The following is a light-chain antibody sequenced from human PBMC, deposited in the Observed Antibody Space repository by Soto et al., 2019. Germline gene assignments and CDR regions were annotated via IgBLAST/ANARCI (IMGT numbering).Light chain of an antibody. CDR2: WAS. J-gene: IGKJ2*01. CDR3: QQYESTPPT. Sequence: DIVMTQSPDSLAVSLGERATINCKSSQSVLYSSTNKNYLAWYQQRPGQPPKLLIYWASTRESGVPDRFSGSGSGTDFTLTITSLQAEAVAVYYCQQYESTPPTFGQGTKLEIK. CDR1: QSVLYSSTNKNY. V-gene: IGKV4-1*01.